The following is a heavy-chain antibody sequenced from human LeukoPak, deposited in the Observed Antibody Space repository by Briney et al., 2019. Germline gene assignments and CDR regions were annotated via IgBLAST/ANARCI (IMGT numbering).Heavy chain of an antibody. J-gene: IGHJ4*02. CDR2: INHSGST. V-gene: IGHV4-34*01. CDR1: GGSFSGYY. CDR3: ARRRHFSSHRDY. Sequence: SETLSLTCAVYGGSFSGYYWSWIRQPPGKGLEWIGEINHSGSTNYNPSLKSRVTISVDTSKNQFSLKLSSVTAADTAVYYCARRRHFSSHRDYWGQGTLVTVSS. D-gene: IGHD6-13*01.